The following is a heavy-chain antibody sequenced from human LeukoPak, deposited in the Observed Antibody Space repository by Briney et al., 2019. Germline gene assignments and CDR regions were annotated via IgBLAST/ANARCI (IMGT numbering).Heavy chain of an antibody. D-gene: IGHD3-22*01. CDR1: GVTLTDYA. Sequence: GGCLRLSCAASGVTLTDYAMNWVRQTPGKGLEWVSGICGGNAYYADSVWCRFTISRDSSKNTLYLHVDFLRAEDTAVYLCAKGLTTGWSEGYIDYWGQGTLVSVSS. CDR2: ICGGNA. V-gene: IGHV3-23*05. CDR3: AKGLTTGWSEGYIDY. J-gene: IGHJ4*02.